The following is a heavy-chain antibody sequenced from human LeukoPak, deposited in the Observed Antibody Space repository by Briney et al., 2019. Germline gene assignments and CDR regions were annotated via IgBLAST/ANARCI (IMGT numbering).Heavy chain of an antibody. D-gene: IGHD3-3*01. J-gene: IGHJ6*03. CDR2: IWYDGSNK. CDR3: AKVGRPVDGDFWSGYYYYMDV. CDR1: GFTFSSYG. Sequence: GGSLRLSCAASGFTFSSYGMHWVRQAPGKGLEWVAVIWYDGSNKYYADSVKGRFTISRDNSKNTLYLQMNSLRAEDTAVYYCAKVGRPVDGDFWSGYYYYMDVWGKGTTVTVSS. V-gene: IGHV3-33*06.